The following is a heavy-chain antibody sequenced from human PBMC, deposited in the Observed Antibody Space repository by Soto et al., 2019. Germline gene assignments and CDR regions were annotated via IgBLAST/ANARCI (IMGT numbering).Heavy chain of an antibody. CDR3: AKGSSGFRHFDY. CDR2: IGGSGDST. CDR1: GFTFTNYA. J-gene: IGHJ4*01. V-gene: IGHV3-23*01. Sequence: EVQLLESGGGLVQPEGSLRLSCAASGFTFTNYAMSWVRQAPGKGLEWVSTIGGSGDSTYYADSVKGRFTISRDNSKNTLYLQINSLRAEDTAIYYCAKGSSGFRHFDYWGHGALVTVSS. D-gene: IGHD3-22*01.